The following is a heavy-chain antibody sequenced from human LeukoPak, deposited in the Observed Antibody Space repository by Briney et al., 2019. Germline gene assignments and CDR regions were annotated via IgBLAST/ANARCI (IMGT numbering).Heavy chain of an antibody. CDR2: INHSGST. Sequence: SETLSLTCAVYGGSFSGYYWSWVRQPPGKGLEWIGEINHSGSTNYNPSLKSRVTISVDTSKNQFSLKLSSVTAADTAVYYCAARYCSSTSCHDYWGQGTLVTVSS. J-gene: IGHJ4*02. CDR1: GGSFSGYY. V-gene: IGHV4-34*01. CDR3: AARYCSSTSCHDY. D-gene: IGHD2-2*01.